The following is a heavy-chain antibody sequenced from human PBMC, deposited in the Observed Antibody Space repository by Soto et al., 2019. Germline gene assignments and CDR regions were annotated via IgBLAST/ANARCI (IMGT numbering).Heavy chain of an antibody. CDR1: GGSISSSSYY. D-gene: IGHD6-19*01. J-gene: IGHJ4*02. Sequence: QLQLQESGPELVKPSETLSLTCTVSGGSISSSSYYWGWIRQPPGKGLEWIGSIYYSGSTYYNPSLKSRVTISVDTSKNQFSLKLSSVTAADTAVYYCARPRRSGWLDYWGQGTLVTVSS. V-gene: IGHV4-39*01. CDR3: ARPRRSGWLDY. CDR2: IYYSGST.